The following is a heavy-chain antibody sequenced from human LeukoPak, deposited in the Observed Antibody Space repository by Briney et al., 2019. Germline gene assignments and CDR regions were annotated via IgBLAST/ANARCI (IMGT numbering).Heavy chain of an antibody. CDR3: ARVSDSSGYYYPDY. Sequence: GGSLRLSCAASGFTFSSYDMHCVRQAPSKGLEWVSVICYDGSNKYYADPVKGRFTISRDNSKNTLYLQMNSLRAEDTAVYYCARVSDSSGYYYPDYWGQGTLVTVSS. D-gene: IGHD3-22*01. J-gene: IGHJ4*02. CDR1: GFTFSSYD. CDR2: ICYDGSNK. V-gene: IGHV3-33*01.